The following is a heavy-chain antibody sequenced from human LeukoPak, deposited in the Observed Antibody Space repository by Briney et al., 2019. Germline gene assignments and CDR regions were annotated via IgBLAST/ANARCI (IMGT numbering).Heavy chain of an antibody. Sequence: SETLSLTCAVYGGSFSGYSWSWIRQPPGKGLEWIGETNHSGSTNYNPSLKSRVTISVDTSKNQFSLKLSSVTAADTAVYYCARVGVVVTAIRNWGQGTLVTVSS. CDR3: ARVGVVVTAIRN. CDR1: GGSFSGYS. D-gene: IGHD2-21*02. V-gene: IGHV4-34*01. CDR2: TNHSGST. J-gene: IGHJ4*02.